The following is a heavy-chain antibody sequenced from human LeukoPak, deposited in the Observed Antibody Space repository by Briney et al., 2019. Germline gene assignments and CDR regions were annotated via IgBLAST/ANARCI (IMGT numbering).Heavy chain of an antibody. CDR1: GGSFSTST. Sequence: ASVKVSCKASGGSFSTSTISWVRQAPGQGLEWMGGIIPLFGAANYAQKFKGRVAITADKSTSTAYMELSTLRSEDTAVYYCARDNPNYGGNWFDPWGQGTMVTVSS. V-gene: IGHV1-69*06. CDR3: ARDNPNYGGNWFDP. D-gene: IGHD4-23*01. CDR2: IIPLFGAA. J-gene: IGHJ5*02.